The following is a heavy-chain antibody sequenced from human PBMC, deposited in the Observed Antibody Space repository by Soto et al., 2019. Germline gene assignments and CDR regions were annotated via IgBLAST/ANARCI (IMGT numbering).Heavy chain of an antibody. D-gene: IGHD3-22*01. V-gene: IGHV3-33*01. J-gene: IGHJ4*02. Sequence: PGGSLRLSCAASGFTFSSYGMHWVRQAPGKGLEWVAVIWYDGSNKYYADSVKGRFTISRDNSKNTLYLQMNSLRAEYTAVYYCARDYDSSGYPRYDFDYWGQGT. CDR3: ARDYDSSGYPRYDFDY. CDR2: IWYDGSNK. CDR1: GFTFSSYG.